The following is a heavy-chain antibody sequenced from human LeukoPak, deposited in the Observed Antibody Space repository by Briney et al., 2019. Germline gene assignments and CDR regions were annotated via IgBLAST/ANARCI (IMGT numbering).Heavy chain of an antibody. Sequence: SETLSLTCTVSGGSISSGDYYWSWIRQPPGKGLEWIGYIYYSGSTYYNPSLKSRLTISVDTSKNQFSLKLISVTAADTAVYYCARGAAAANFDYWGQGTLVTVSS. CDR2: IYYSGST. D-gene: IGHD6-13*01. CDR3: ARGAAAANFDY. CDR1: GGSISSGDYY. J-gene: IGHJ4*02. V-gene: IGHV4-30-4*01.